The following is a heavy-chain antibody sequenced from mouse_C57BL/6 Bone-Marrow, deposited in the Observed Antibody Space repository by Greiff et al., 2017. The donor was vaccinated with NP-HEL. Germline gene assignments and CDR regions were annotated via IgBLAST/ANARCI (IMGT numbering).Heavy chain of an antibody. CDR1: GFNIKDDY. CDR2: IDPENGDT. CDR3: TTIYYDYDYFDY. Sequence: LQLKQSGAELVRPGASVKLSCTASGFNIKDDYMHWVKQRPEQGLEWIGWIDPENGDTEYASKFQGKATITADTSSNTAYLQLSSLTSEDTAVYYCTTIYYDYDYFDYWGQGTTLTVSS. D-gene: IGHD2-4*01. V-gene: IGHV14-4*01. J-gene: IGHJ2*01.